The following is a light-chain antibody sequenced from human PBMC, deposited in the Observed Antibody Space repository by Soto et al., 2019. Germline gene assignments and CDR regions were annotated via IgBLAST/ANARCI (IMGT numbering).Light chain of an antibody. J-gene: IGLJ1*01. CDR1: SSDVGTYNF. CDR2: DVS. Sequence: QPALTQPASVSGSPGQSITISCTGTSSDVGTYNFVSWYQQHPGKAPKLMIYDVSNRPSGVSDRFSGSKSGNTASLTISRLQAEDEAAYYCSSYRGSSTYVFGTGTKVTVL. CDR3: SSYRGSSTYV. V-gene: IGLV2-14*01.